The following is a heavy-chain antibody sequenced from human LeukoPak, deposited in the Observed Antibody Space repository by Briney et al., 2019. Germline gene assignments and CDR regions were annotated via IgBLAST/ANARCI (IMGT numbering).Heavy chain of an antibody. CDR1: GGTFSSYA. CDR2: IIPIFGTA. CDR3: ARGNYYDSSGYPEYFQH. D-gene: IGHD3-22*01. J-gene: IGHJ1*01. V-gene: IGHV1-69*06. Sequence: ASVKVSCKASGGTFSSYAISWVRQAPGQGLEWMGGIIPIFGTANYAQKFQGRVTITADKSTSTAYMELSSLRSEDTAVYYCARGNYYDSSGYPEYFQHWGQGTLVTVSS.